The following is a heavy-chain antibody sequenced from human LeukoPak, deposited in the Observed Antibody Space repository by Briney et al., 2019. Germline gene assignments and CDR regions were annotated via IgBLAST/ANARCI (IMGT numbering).Heavy chain of an antibody. V-gene: IGHV3-30*18. CDR3: AELGITMIGGV. J-gene: IGHJ6*04. D-gene: IGHD3-10*02. CDR2: ISYDGSNK. CDR1: GFTFSSYG. Sequence: GSLRLSCAASGFTFSSYGMHWVRQAPGKGLEWVAVISYDGSNKYYADSVKGRFTISRDNANNSLFLQMSSLRVEDTAVYYCAELGITMIGGVWGKGTTVTISS.